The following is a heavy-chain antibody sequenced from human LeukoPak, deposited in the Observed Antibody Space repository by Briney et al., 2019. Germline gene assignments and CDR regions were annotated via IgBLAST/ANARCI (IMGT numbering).Heavy chain of an antibody. D-gene: IGHD3-10*01. V-gene: IGHV4-34*01. CDR3: ARAEYYFDY. CDR2: INHSGSA. J-gene: IGHJ4*02. CDR1: GGSFSGYY. Sequence: SETLSLTCAVYGGSFSGYYWSWIRQPPGKGLEWIGEINHSGSANYNPSLKSRVTISVDTSKNQFSLKLSSVTAADTAVYYCARAEYYFDYWGQGTLVTVSS.